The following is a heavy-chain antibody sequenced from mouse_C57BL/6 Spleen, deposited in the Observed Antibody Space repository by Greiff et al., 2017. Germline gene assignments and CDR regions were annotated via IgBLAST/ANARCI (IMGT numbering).Heavy chain of an antibody. Sequence: QVQLKQSGAELVKPGASVKLSCKASGYTFTESTIHWVKPRSGQGLEWIGWFYPGRGSIKYNEKFKDKATLTADKSSSTVYMALSRLTSEDSAVYFCARHEFYYDYAHYFDYWGQGTTLTVSS. CDR1: GYTFTEST. D-gene: IGHD2-4*01. V-gene: IGHV1-62-2*01. CDR3: ARHEFYYDYAHYFDY. CDR2: FYPGRGSI. J-gene: IGHJ2*01.